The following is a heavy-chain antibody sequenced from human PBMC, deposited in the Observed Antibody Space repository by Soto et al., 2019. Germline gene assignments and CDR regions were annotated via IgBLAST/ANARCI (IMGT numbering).Heavy chain of an antibody. CDR3: AAGHYDFWSGYYYYYYGMDV. Sequence: EVQLVESGGGLVKPGGSLRLSCAASGFTFSSYSMNWVRQAPGKGLEWVSSISSSSSYIYYADSVKGRFTISRDNAKNSLYLQMNSLRADDTAVYYCAAGHYDFWSGYYYYYYGMDVWGQGTTVTVSS. CDR1: GFTFSSYS. D-gene: IGHD3-3*01. CDR2: ISSSSSYI. V-gene: IGHV3-21*01. J-gene: IGHJ6*02.